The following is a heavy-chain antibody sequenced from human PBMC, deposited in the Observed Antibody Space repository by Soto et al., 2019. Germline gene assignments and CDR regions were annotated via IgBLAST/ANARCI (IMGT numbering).Heavy chain of an antibody. Sequence: SETLSLTCTVYGDSMRSFYWSWIRQPPGKRLEWIGYVYYSGTTNYNPSLKSRVTISVDLSKNQFSLRLSSVTTVDTALYYCARTTAVPNTLRSRYFFDYWGQGTLVTVSS. CDR1: GDSMRSFY. V-gene: IGHV4-59*01. D-gene: IGHD4-17*01. CDR2: VYYSGTT. CDR3: ARTTAVPNTLRSRYFFDY. J-gene: IGHJ4*02.